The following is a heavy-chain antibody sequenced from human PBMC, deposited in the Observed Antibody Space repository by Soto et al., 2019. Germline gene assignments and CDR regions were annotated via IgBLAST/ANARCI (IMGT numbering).Heavy chain of an antibody. CDR1: GFNFDNYA. CDR2: ISVGSYDE. V-gene: IGHV3-48*02. Sequence: EVQLVESGGGLVQPGGYLRLSCVVSGFNFDNYAMNWVRQAPGKGLEWLSWISVGSYDEEYSGSVKGRFTISRDNAKNLLYLQLNSLKDEDTAVYYCARDHRWAFDYWGQGTLVTVTS. J-gene: IGHJ4*02. D-gene: IGHD3-16*01. CDR3: ARDHRWAFDY.